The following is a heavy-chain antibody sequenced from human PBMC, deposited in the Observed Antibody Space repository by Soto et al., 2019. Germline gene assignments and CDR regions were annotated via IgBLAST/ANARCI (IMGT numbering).Heavy chain of an antibody. Sequence: DGSMRLPCAASGFTFTSYEMNWVRQARGKGLEWVSYISSSGSTTYYVDSVKGRFTISRENAKNSLYLQMNSLRAEDTAVYYGARVHSSSWYVMDYWGQGTRVIVAS. CDR1: GFTFTSYE. V-gene: IGHV3-48*03. CDR3: ARVHSSSWYVMDY. CDR2: ISSSGSTT. J-gene: IGHJ4*02. D-gene: IGHD6-13*01.